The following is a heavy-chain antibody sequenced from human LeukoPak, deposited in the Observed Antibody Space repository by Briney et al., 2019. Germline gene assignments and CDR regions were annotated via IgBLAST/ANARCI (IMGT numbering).Heavy chain of an antibody. CDR1: GFTFSSYS. J-gene: IGHJ4*02. Sequence: PGGSLRLSCAASGFTFSSYSMNWVRQAPGKGLEWVSYISSSSSIIYYADSVKGRFTISRDNAKNSLCLQMNSLRAEDTAVYYCARDLGYSSSWDDYWGQGTLVTVSS. D-gene: IGHD6-13*01. CDR2: ISSSSSII. CDR3: ARDLGYSSSWDDY. V-gene: IGHV3-48*04.